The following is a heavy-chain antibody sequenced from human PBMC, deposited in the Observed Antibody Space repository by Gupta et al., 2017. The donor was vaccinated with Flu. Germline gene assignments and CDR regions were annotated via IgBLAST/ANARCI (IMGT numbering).Heavy chain of an antibody. CDR3: ARSNFGSAFDV. V-gene: IGHV1-8*01. J-gene: IGHJ3*01. D-gene: IGHD3-10*01. Sequence: NWLRQAAGKGLEWMGWMNPNSGNTGYAQNFQGRVTMTRDTPTGTAYMELSGLTSEDSAVYYCARSNFGSAFDVWGQGTLVTVYS. CDR2: MNPNSGNT.